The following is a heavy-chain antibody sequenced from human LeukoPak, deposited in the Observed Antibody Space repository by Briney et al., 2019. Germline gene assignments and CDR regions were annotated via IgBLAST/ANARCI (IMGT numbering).Heavy chain of an antibody. J-gene: IGHJ2*01. V-gene: IGHV3-23*01. CDR3: AKGGDILTGYYLYWYFYL. D-gene: IGHD3-9*01. Sequence: GGSLRLSCAASGSTFSAYAMSWVRQAPGKGLEWVSAISRSGSSTDYADSVKGRFTIPRDNSKNTLYLQMNSLKPEDTAVYYCAKGGDILTGYYLYWYFYLWGRDILVTVSS. CDR1: GSTFSAYA. CDR2: ISRSGSST.